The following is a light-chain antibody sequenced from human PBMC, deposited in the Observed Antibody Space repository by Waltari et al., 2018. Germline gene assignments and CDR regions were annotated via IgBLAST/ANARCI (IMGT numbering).Light chain of an antibody. CDR2: GAS. Sequence: ILLTQFPGTLSLFPGETATFSCRASQSVFSSYIGWYQQKPGQAPRLLIYGASNRATDIPDRFSGSGSGTDFTLTISRLEPEDFAVYYCQVYGSSPLTFGGGTKVEI. CDR3: QVYGSSPLT. J-gene: IGKJ4*01. CDR1: QSVFSSY. V-gene: IGKV3-20*01.